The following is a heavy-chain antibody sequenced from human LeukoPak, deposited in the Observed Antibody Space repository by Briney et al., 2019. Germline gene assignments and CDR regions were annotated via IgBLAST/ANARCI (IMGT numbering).Heavy chain of an antibody. V-gene: IGHV3-7*01. J-gene: IGHJ4*02. Sequence: GGSLRLSRAASGFTLCGYRMTWVPQAPGKGLEWGANIKQDASERYYVDSVKGRFTISRDNAKNSLYPQMNSLRAEDTAVYYCATPTAGTWHFDYWGQGTLVAVSS. CDR2: IKQDASER. D-gene: IGHD1-1*01. CDR1: GFTLCGYR. CDR3: ATPTAGTWHFDY.